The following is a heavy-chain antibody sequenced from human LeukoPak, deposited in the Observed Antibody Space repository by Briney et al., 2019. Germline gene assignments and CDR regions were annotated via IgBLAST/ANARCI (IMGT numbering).Heavy chain of an antibody. V-gene: IGHV4-39*01. CDR3: ARTSSWYAGAWFDS. D-gene: IGHD6-13*01. CDR2: IYFSGTP. Sequence: SETLSLTCTVSRGFIRTADYYWAWVRQPLGEGLEWLGSIYFSGTPYFNPSLKSRVAVSIDTSKNQFSLKVTSVNASDTAVYFCARTSSWYAGAWFDSWGQGTLVTVSS. CDR1: RGFIRTADYY. J-gene: IGHJ5*01.